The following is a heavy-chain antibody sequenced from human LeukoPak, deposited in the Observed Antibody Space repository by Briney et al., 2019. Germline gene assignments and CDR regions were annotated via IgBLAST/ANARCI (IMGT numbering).Heavy chain of an antibody. CDR2: IGSRGSNI. V-gene: IGHV3-48*03. D-gene: IGHD5-18*01. CDR3: AREGYTYGFDF. CDR1: GFTFGSYE. Sequence: QPGGSLRLSCLASGFTFGSYEVNWIRQAPGKGLEGVSYIGSRGSNIYYADSVKGRFTVSRDNARNSLSLQMNSLRAEDTAVYYCAREGYTYGFDFWGQGTLVTVSS. J-gene: IGHJ5*01.